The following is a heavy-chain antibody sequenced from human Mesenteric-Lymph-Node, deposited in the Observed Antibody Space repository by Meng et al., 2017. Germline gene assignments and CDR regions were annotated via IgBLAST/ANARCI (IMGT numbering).Heavy chain of an antibody. V-gene: IGHV1-3*01. D-gene: IGHD6-19*01. CDR2: INAGNGNT. CDR1: GYTFTSYA. Sequence: ASVKVSCKASGYTFTSYAMHWVRQAPGQRLEWMGWINAGNGNTKYSQKFQGRVTITRDTSASTAYMELSSLRSEDTAVYYCARSAVAGPNDAFDIWGQGTMVTVAS. J-gene: IGHJ3*02. CDR3: ARSAVAGPNDAFDI.